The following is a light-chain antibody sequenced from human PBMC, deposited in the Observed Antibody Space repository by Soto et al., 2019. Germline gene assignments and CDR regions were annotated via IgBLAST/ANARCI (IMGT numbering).Light chain of an antibody. CDR3: QSYDSSLSAVV. Sequence: QSVLTQPPSVSGAPGQRVTISCTGSSSNIGAGYDVHWYQHLPGTAPKLLIYGNSNRPAGVPDRFSGSKSGTSASLAITGLQAEDEAGYYCQSYDSSLSAVVFGGGTKLTVL. CDR1: SSNIGAGYD. J-gene: IGLJ2*01. V-gene: IGLV1-40*01. CDR2: GNS.